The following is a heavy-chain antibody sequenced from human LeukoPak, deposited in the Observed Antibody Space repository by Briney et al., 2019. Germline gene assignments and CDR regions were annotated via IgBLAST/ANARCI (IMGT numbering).Heavy chain of an antibody. V-gene: IGHV3-21*01. CDR1: GFIFSNYI. D-gene: IGHD5-24*01. CDR3: ARRMAARAFDI. Sequence: PGGSLRLSGASSGFIFSNYIMTWVRQAPGKELEWVSSISSDTHYIYYADSVKGRFTISRDNTKKSLYLQMNNLRAEDTALYYCARRMAARAFDIWGQGTMVTVSS. CDR2: ISSDTHYI. J-gene: IGHJ3*02.